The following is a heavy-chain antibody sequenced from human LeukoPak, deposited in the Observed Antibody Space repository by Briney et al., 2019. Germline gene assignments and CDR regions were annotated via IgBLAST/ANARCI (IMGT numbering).Heavy chain of an antibody. V-gene: IGHV6-1*01. Sequence: SQTLSLTHAFSDHSVQSNSVTWNWIRQPPSRGLEWLGRTYYRSTWYNDYAVAVRGRITVNPDTSKNQFSPPLNSVTPEDTAVYYCARRLTQYDCFDPWGQGILVTVSS. CDR1: DHSVQSNSVT. CDR3: ARRLTQYDCFDP. J-gene: IGHJ5*02. CDR2: TYYRSTWYN. D-gene: IGHD2-2*01.